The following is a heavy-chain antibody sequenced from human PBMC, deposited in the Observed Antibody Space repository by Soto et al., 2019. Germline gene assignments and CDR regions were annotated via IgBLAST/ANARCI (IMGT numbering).Heavy chain of an antibody. V-gene: IGHV1-18*04. Sequence: ASVKVSCKASGYIFTSYGISWVRQAPGQGLEWMGWISAYNGNTNYAQKLQGRVTMTTDTSTSTAYMELRSLRSDDTAVYYCARDGGAYCGGDCYLNWFDPWGQGTLVTVSS. CDR2: ISAYNGNT. CDR1: GYIFTSYG. D-gene: IGHD2-21*02. CDR3: ARDGGAYCGGDCYLNWFDP. J-gene: IGHJ5*02.